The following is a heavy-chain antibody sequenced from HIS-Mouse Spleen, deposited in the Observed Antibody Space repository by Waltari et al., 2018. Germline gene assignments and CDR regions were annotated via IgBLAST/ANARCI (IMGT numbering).Heavy chain of an antibody. CDR1: GGSFSGYS. J-gene: IGHJ6*02. V-gene: IGHV4-34*01. CDR3: ARVTTVTPSGYYYGMDV. Sequence: QVQLQQWGAGLLKPSETLSLTCAVYGGSFSGYSWSWIRQPPGKGLEWIGEINHSGSTNYNPSLKSRVTISVDTSKNQFSLKLSSVTAADTAVYYCARVTTVTPSGYYYGMDVWGQGTTVTVSS. D-gene: IGHD4-17*01. CDR2: INHSGST.